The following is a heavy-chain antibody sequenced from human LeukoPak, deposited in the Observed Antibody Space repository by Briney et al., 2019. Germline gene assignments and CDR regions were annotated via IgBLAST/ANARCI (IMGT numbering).Heavy chain of an antibody. CDR3: ARGLWFGELLPFYFDY. D-gene: IGHD3-10*01. V-gene: IGHV4-59*11. Sequence: SETLSLTCTVSGGSISSHYWSWIRQPPGKGLEWIGYIYYSGSTNYNPSPKSRVTISVDTSKNQFSLKLSSVTAADTAVYYCARGLWFGELLPFYFDYWGQGTLVTVSS. CDR1: GGSISSHY. CDR2: IYYSGST. J-gene: IGHJ4*02.